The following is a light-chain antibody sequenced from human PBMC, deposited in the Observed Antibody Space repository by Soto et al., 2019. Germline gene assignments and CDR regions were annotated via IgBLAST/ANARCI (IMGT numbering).Light chain of an antibody. J-gene: IGKJ5*01. CDR1: QGVGNKY. Sequence: EIALTQSPGTLSLSPGERATLSCRASQGVGNKYLAWYQQRPGQAPSLLIYAASSRATGVPDRFSGSWAGTDFTLTISRLEPEDFSVYYCQQYTNANGITFGQGTRLEIK. V-gene: IGKV3-20*01. CDR3: QQYTNANGIT. CDR2: AAS.